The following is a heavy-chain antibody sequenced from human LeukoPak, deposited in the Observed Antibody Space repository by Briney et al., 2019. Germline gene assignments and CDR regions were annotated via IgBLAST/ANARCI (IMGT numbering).Heavy chain of an antibody. D-gene: IGHD6-6*01. CDR1: GGSFSGYY. V-gene: IGHV4-34*01. CDR3: ARGRIAARPYYYYYMDV. CDR2: INHSGST. J-gene: IGHJ6*03. Sequence: SETLSLTCAVYGGSFSGYYWSWIRQPPGKGLEWIGEINHSGSTNYNPSLKSRVTISVDTSKNQFSLKLSSVTAADTAVYYCARGRIAARPYYYYYMDVWGKGTTVTVSS.